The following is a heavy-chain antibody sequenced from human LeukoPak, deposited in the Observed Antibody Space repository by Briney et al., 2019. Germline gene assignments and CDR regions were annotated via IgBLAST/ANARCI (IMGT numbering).Heavy chain of an antibody. CDR2: INPSGGST. CDR3: ARVPWFGESLVDY. V-gene: IGHV1-46*01. D-gene: IGHD3-10*01. J-gene: IGHJ4*02. Sequence: GASVKVSCKASGYTFTNYGFNWVRQAPGQGLEWMGIINPSGGSTSYAQKFQGRVTMTRDTSTSTVYMELSSLRSEDTAVYYCARVPWFGESLVDYWGQGTLVTVSS. CDR1: GYTFTNYG.